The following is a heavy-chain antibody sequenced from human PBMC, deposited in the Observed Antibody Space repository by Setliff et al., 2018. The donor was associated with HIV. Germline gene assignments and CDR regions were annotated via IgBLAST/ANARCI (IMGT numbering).Heavy chain of an antibody. CDR1: GETFRNYA. Sequence: SVKVSCKVSGETFRNYAINWVRLAPGQGLEWMGEIMALFQRTQYAQKFQGRVTFTTDESTSTAYMELRSLRSDDTAIFYCARGRMAAAGMFIPRALDYWGQGTLVTVSS. V-gene: IGHV1-69*05. D-gene: IGHD6-13*01. CDR2: IMALFQRT. J-gene: IGHJ4*02. CDR3: ARGRMAAAGMFIPRALDY.